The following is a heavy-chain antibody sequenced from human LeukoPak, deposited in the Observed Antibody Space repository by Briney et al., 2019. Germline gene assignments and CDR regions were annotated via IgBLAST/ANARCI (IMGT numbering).Heavy chain of an antibody. CDR3: ARDARYGGNLFDS. J-gene: IGHJ4*02. Sequence: GGSLRLSCAASRFTFGNYWMSWVRQAPGKGLEWVANIKEDGSEKYYVDSVKGRFTISRDNAKNSLYLQMNSLRAEDTAVFFCARDARYGGNLFDSWGQGTLVTVTS. V-gene: IGHV3-7*01. CDR2: IKEDGSEK. CDR1: RFTFGNYW. D-gene: IGHD4-17*01.